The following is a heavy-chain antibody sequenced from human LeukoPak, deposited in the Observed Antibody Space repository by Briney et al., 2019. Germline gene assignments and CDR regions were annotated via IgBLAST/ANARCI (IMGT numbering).Heavy chain of an antibody. CDR3: ARVRSGYSHENYFDY. V-gene: IGHV3-48*03. CDR1: GFTFSNYE. CDR2: ISGSGSTI. D-gene: IGHD5-18*01. Sequence: GGSLRLSCAATGFTFSNYEMNWVRQAPGKGLEWVSYISGSGSTIYYADSVKGRFTISRDNAKDSLYLQMNSLRAEDTAVYYCARVRSGYSHENYFDYWGQGTLVTVSS. J-gene: IGHJ4*02.